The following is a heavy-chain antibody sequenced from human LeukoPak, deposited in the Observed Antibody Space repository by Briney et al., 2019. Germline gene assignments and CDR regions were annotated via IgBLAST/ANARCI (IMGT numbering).Heavy chain of an antibody. CDR1: GFTVSSNY. CDR3: ARDRKYYGSGPIN. D-gene: IGHD3-10*01. CDR2: IYSGGST. Sequence: PGGSLRLSCAASGFTVSSNYMSWVRQAPGKGLEWASVIYSGGSTYYADSVKGRFTISRDNSKNTLYLQMNSLRAEDTAVYYCARDRKYYGSGPINWGQGTLVTVSS. J-gene: IGHJ4*02. V-gene: IGHV3-53*01.